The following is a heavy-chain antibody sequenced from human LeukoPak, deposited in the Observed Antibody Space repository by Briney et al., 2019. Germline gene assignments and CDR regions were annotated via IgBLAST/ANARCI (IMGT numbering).Heavy chain of an antibody. J-gene: IGHJ4*02. CDR3: ARLELDVVVPAVT. CDR1: GGSISSYY. CDR2: INHSGST. D-gene: IGHD2-2*01. Sequence: SETLSLTCTVSGGSISSYYWSWIRQPPGKGLEWIGEINHSGSTNYNPSLKSRVTISVDTSKNQFSLKLSSVTAADTAVYYCARLELDVVVPAVTWGQGTLVTVSS. V-gene: IGHV4-34*01.